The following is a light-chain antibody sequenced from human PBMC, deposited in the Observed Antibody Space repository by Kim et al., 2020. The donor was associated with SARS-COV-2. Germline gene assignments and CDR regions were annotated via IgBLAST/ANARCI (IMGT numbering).Light chain of an antibody. CDR3: QVWDTSTDDWV. J-gene: IGLJ3*02. Sequence: PGRTARISGGGDNIGGRSVHWYQQRPGQAPVLVIYKDSDRPSGIPERFSGSNSGNTATLIISRVEAGDEADYYCQVWDTSTDDWVFGGGTQLTVL. CDR2: KDS. CDR1: NIGGRS. V-gene: IGLV3-21*04.